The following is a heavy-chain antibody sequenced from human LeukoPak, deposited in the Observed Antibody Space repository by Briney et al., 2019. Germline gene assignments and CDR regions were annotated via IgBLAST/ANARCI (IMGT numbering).Heavy chain of an antibody. CDR2: ISAYNGNT. CDR3: AREGGQQTTVTTYDY. V-gene: IGHV1-18*01. Sequence: ASVKVSCKASGYTFTIYGISWVRQAPGQGLEWMGWISAYNGNTNYAQKLQSRVTMTTETSASTAYMELRSLRSDDTAVYYCAREGGQQTTVTTYDYWGQGTLVTVSS. J-gene: IGHJ4*02. D-gene: IGHD4-17*01. CDR1: GYTFTIYG.